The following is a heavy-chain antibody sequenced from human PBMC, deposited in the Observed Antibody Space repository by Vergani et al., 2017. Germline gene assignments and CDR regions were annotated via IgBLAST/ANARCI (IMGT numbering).Heavy chain of an antibody. J-gene: IGHJ5*02. CDR1: GGSMSGYY. Sequence: QVRLQESGPGLVKPSETLSLTCSVSGGSMSGYYWSWIRQPPGKELEWIGYMYHSGSTNYNPSLETRVTISGDTSKNQFSLKLNSVTAADTAVYYCGRVADFYGLGSRLLDLGGQGILVTVSS. CDR3: GRVADFYGLGSRLLDL. CDR2: MYHSGST. D-gene: IGHD3-10*01. V-gene: IGHV4-59*01.